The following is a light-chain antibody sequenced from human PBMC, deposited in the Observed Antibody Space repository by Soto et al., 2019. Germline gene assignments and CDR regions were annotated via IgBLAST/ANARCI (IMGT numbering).Light chain of an antibody. CDR1: SSDVGSSNL. CDR3: CSYAGSSTFGVV. J-gene: IGLJ2*01. V-gene: IGLV2-23*03. Sequence: QSALTQPASVSGSPGQSITISCTGTSSDVGSSNLVSWYQQHPGKAPKLMIYEGSKRPSGVSNRFSGSKSGNTASLTISGLQAEDEADYYSCSYAGSSTFGVVFGGGTKLTVL. CDR2: EGS.